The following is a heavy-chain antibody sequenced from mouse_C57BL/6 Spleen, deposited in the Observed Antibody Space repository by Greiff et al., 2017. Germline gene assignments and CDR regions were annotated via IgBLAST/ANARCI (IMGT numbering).Heavy chain of an antibody. D-gene: IGHD2-3*01. Sequence: EVQLVESGGGLVQPGGSMKLSCAASGFTFSDAWMDWVRQSPEQGLEWVAEIRNRANNHATYYAESVKGRFTISRDDSKSSVYLQMNSLRAEDTGIYYCTPYDGYRLFAYWGQGTLVTVSA. V-gene: IGHV6-6*01. J-gene: IGHJ3*01. CDR1: GFTFSDAW. CDR2: IRNRANNHAT. CDR3: TPYDGYRLFAY.